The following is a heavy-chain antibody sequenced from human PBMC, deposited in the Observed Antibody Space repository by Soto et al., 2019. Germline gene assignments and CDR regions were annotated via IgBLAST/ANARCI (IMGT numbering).Heavy chain of an antibody. D-gene: IGHD6-19*01. V-gene: IGHV4-59*01. CDR2: IYYSGST. Sequence: SETLSLTCTVSGGSISSYYWSWIRQPPGKGLEWIGYIYYSGSTNYNPSLKSRVTISVDTSKNQFSLKLSSVTAADTAVYYCAREVAVAGTRLVWFDPWGQGTLVTVSS. CDR1: GGSISSYY. CDR3: AREVAVAGTRLVWFDP. J-gene: IGHJ5*02.